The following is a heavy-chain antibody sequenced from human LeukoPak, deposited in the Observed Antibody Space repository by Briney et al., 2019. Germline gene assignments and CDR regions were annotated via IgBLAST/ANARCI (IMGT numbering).Heavy chain of an antibody. CDR2: IKPDGSEM. Sequence: GGSLRLSCVASGFTFSDYYMSWIRQAPGKGLEGVANIKPDGSEMAYVDSVKGRFTISRDNAKNSVYLQMNSLRAEDTAVYYCARDDYGWGSHPYWGQGTLVTVSS. CDR1: GFTFSDYY. J-gene: IGHJ4*02. V-gene: IGHV3-7*04. D-gene: IGHD3-10*01. CDR3: ARDDYGWGSHPY.